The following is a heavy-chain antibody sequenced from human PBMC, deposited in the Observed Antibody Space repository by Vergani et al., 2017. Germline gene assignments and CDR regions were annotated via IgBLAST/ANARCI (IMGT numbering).Heavy chain of an antibody. D-gene: IGHD3-16*02. CDR3: ARHLITFGGVIVTRSFDY. J-gene: IGHJ4*02. CDR2: ISSSSRYI. CDR1: GFTFSSYS. V-gene: IGHV3-21*01. Sequence: EVQLLESGGGLVQPGGSLRLSCAASGFTFSSYSMNWVRQAPGKGLEWVSSISSSSRYIHYADSVKGRFTISRDNAKNSLYLQMNSLRAEDTAVYYCARHLITFGGVIVTRSFDYWGQGTLVTVSS.